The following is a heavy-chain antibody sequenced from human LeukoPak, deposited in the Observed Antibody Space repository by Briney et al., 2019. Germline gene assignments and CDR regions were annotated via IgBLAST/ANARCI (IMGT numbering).Heavy chain of an antibody. CDR1: GGSISSSSYY. Sequence: PSETLSLTCTVSGGSISSSSYYWGWIRQPPGKGLEWIGSIYYSGSTYYNPSLKSRVTISVDTSKSQFSLKLSSVTAADTAVYSCASNYGSWSYYTYPPFDYWGQGAQVTVSS. CDR2: IYYSGST. V-gene: IGHV4-39*07. J-gene: IGHJ4*02. D-gene: IGHD3-10*01. CDR3: ASNYGSWSYYTYPPFDY.